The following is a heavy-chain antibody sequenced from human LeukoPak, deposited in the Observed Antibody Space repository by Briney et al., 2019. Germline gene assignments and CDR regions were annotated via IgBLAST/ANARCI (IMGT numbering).Heavy chain of an antibody. J-gene: IGHJ4*02. D-gene: IGHD6-19*01. CDR2: ISNDGSNK. Sequence: GGSLRLSCTASGFSFSSNGMHWVRQAPGKGLEWVAVISNDGSNKYYADSVRGRFTISRDNSKNTLYPQMNSLRAEDTAVYYCAKHSSGWYIDYWGQRTLVTVSS. V-gene: IGHV3-30*18. CDR1: GFSFSSNG. CDR3: AKHSSGWYIDY.